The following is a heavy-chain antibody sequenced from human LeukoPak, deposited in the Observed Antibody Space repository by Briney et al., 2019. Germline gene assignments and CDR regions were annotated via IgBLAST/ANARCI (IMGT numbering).Heavy chain of an antibody. CDR2: IYHSGSA. V-gene: IGHV4-39*07. CDR3: AKAVVPVISQHYFDY. CDR1: GGSISSSSYY. J-gene: IGHJ4*02. D-gene: IGHD3-22*01. Sequence: PSETLSLTCTVSGGSISSSSYYWGWIRQAPGKGLEWIATIYHSGSAYYNPSIQSRVTISLDTSKNQFSLKLRSLTAADTAVYYCAKAVVPVISQHYFDYWGQGILVTVSS.